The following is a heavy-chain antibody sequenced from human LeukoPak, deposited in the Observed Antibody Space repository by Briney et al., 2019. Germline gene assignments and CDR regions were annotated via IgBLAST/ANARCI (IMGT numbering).Heavy chain of an antibody. CDR2: INSDGRST. D-gene: IGHD3-9*01. J-gene: IGHJ4*02. CDR1: GFTCSSYW. V-gene: IGHV3-74*01. CDR3: AKERWDYVILAGYYPFDY. Sequence: PGGSLTLSCAASGFTCSSYWMHWDRPAPGKGRVWVSRINSDGRSTTYADPVKGRFTIYTYNTTNTLYLKMNSFRAKGTSGYDSAKERWDYVILAGYYPFDYGGQGTLVTVS.